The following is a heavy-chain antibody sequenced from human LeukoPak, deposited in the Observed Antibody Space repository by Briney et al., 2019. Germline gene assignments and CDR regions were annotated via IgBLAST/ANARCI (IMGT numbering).Heavy chain of an antibody. Sequence: PSETLSLTCAVYGGSFSGYYWSWIRQPPGKGLEWIGEINHSGSTNYNPSLKSRVTISVDMSKNQFSLKLSSVTAADTAVYYCAREGKRIAVAGTLGYWGQGTLVTVSS. D-gene: IGHD6-19*01. CDR3: AREGKRIAVAGTLGY. CDR2: INHSGST. V-gene: IGHV4-34*01. CDR1: GGSFSGYY. J-gene: IGHJ4*02.